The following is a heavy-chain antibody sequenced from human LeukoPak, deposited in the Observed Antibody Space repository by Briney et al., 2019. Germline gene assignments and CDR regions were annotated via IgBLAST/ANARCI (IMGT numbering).Heavy chain of an antibody. D-gene: IGHD3-22*01. CDR3: ANPRYDSSGYYYVD. CDR1: GYTFTDYT. Sequence: ASVKVSCKASGYTFTDYTMHWLRQAPGQRLDWMGWINGGSGNTKYSPEFQGRVTITRDTSASIAYMELSSLRSEDTAVYYCANPRYDSSGYYYVDWGQGTLVTVSS. J-gene: IGHJ4*02. V-gene: IGHV1-3*01. CDR2: INGGSGNT.